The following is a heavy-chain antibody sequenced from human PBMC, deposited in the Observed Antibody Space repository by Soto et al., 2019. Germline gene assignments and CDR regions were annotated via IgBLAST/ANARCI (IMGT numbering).Heavy chain of an antibody. V-gene: IGHV4-34*01. CDR3: ARVPDR. CDR1: GGSFSGYY. Sequence: KPSETLSLTCAVYGGSFSGYYWSWIRQPPGKGLEWIGYINHSGSTYYNPSLKSRVTISVDRSKNQFSLKLSSVTAADTAVYYCARVPDRWGQGTLVTVSS. CDR2: INHSGST. D-gene: IGHD2-2*01. J-gene: IGHJ5*02.